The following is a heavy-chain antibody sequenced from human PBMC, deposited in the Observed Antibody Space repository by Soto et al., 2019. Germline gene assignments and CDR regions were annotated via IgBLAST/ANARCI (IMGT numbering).Heavy chain of an antibody. CDR2: SGST. CDR1: GGSISSYY. D-gene: IGHD3-10*01. Sequence: QVQLQESGPGLVKPSETLSLTCTVSGGSISSYYWSWIRQPPGKGLEWIASGSTNYNPSLKSRVTTSVDASKNQSSLKLCSVTAADTAVYYCASRSVLGYFFDYWGQGTLVTVSS. V-gene: IGHV4-4*09. J-gene: IGHJ4*02. CDR3: ASRSVLGYFFDY.